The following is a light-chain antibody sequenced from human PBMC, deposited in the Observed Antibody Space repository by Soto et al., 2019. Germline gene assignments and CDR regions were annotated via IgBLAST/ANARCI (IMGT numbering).Light chain of an antibody. CDR1: SSNIGSNS. Sequence: QSVLTQPPSASGTPGQRVTISCSGSSSNIGSNSVNWYQQRPGTAPKLLMYSSNQRPSGVPDRFSGSKSGTSASLAISGLQSEDEADYYCAAWGDSLNGVVFGGGTKLTVL. CDR2: SSN. V-gene: IGLV1-44*01. J-gene: IGLJ2*01. CDR3: AAWGDSLNGVV.